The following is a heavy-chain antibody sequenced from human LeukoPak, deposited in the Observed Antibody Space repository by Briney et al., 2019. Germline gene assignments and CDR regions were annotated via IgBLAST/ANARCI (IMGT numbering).Heavy chain of an antibody. V-gene: IGHV3-23*01. J-gene: IGHJ5*02. CDR1: GFTLGDYT. CDR2: ISGSDGST. Sequence: GGSLRLSCTASGFTLGDYTVNWVRQAPGKGVEWVSAISGSDGSTYYSDSVTGRFTISRDNSKNTLYLQMTSLRTDDTAVYYCAKDGYDFWSAYQIDLWGQGTLVTVSS. CDR3: AKDGYDFWSAYQIDL. D-gene: IGHD3-3*01.